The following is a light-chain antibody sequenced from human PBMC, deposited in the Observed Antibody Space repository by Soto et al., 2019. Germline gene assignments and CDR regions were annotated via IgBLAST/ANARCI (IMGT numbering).Light chain of an antibody. V-gene: IGKV1-5*03. Sequence: DIQMTQTPSTRSASVGDRVTMTCRASQSISNSLAWYQQKPGKAPKLLIYRASALQSGVPSRFSGSGSGTEFTLTIDSLQPDDFATFYCQQYSTYPLTFGGGTKVYIK. CDR3: QQYSTYPLT. J-gene: IGKJ4*01. CDR1: QSISNS. CDR2: RAS.